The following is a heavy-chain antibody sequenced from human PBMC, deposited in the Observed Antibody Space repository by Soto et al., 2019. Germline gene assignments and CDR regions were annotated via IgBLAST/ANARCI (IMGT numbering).Heavy chain of an antibody. J-gene: IGHJ6*02. CDR1: GFTFNSYA. V-gene: IGHV3-23*01. CDR2: ISGSGGST. Sequence: GGPMRLSCAASGFTFNSYAMSWVRQAPGKGLEWVSAISGSGGSTYYADSVKGRFTISRDNSKNTLYLQMNSLRAEDTAVYYCAKDYTGPYGMDVWGQGTTVTVSS. D-gene: IGHD4-4*01. CDR3: AKDYTGPYGMDV.